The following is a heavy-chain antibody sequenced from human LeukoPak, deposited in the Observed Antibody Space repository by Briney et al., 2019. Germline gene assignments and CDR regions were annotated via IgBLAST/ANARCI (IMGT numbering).Heavy chain of an antibody. J-gene: IGHJ4*02. V-gene: IGHV1-18*01. CDR1: GHTFTSYG. Sequence: ASVKVSCKASGHTFTSYGISWVRQAPGQGLEWMGWINTSNGNTNYAQKFQARATMTTDTSTSTAYMELRSLRSDDTAVYYCAVGYSGYDYVPTFDYWGQGTLVTVSS. D-gene: IGHD5-12*01. CDR3: AVGYSGYDYVPTFDY. CDR2: INTSNGNT.